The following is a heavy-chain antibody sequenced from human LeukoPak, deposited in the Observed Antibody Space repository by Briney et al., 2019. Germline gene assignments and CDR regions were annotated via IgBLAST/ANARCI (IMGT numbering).Heavy chain of an antibody. CDR2: IYYSGST. CDR1: GGSISSSSYY. Sequence: SETLSLTCTVSGGSISSSSYYWGWIRQPPGKGLEWIGSIYYSGSTYYNPSLKSRVTVSVDTSKNQFSLKLSSVTAADTAVYYCARDTYYYYYMDVWGKGTTVTVSS. CDR3: ARDTYYYYYMDV. J-gene: IGHJ6*03. V-gene: IGHV4-39*01.